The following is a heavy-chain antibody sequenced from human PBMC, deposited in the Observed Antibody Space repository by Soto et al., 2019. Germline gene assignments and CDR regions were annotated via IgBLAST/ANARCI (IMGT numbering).Heavy chain of an antibody. CDR3: ARHDSITMVRGVKYLPDY. CDR2: IYYSGST. J-gene: IGHJ4*02. V-gene: IGHV4-39*01. CDR1: GGSISSSSYY. Sequence: QLQLQESGPGLVKPSETLSLTCTVSGGSISSSSYYWGWIRQPPGKGLEWIGSIYYSGSTYYNPSLKSRVTISVDTSKNQFSLKLSSVTAADTAVYYCARHDSITMVRGVKYLPDYWGQGTLVTVSS. D-gene: IGHD3-10*01.